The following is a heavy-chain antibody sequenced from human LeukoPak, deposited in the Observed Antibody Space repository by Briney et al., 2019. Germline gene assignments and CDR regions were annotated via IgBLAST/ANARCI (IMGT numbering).Heavy chain of an antibody. CDR3: ARVRYDFVWGSLDV. CDR2: IRYDGSNK. CDR1: GFTFSSYG. D-gene: IGHD3-16*01. J-gene: IGHJ6*03. V-gene: IGHV3-30*02. Sequence: AGGSLRLSCAASGFTFSSYGMHWVRQAPGKGLEWVAFIRYDGSNKYYADSVKGRFTISRDNAKNSLHLQMNSLRAEDTAVYYCARVRYDFVWGSLDVWGRGAPVTIS.